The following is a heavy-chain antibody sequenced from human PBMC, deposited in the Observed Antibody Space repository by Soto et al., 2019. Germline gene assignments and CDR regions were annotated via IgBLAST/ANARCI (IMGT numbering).Heavy chain of an antibody. D-gene: IGHD2-2*01. Sequence: ASVKVSCKASGYTFTSYYMHWVRQAPGQGLEWMGIINPSGGSTSYAQKFQGRVTMTRDTSTSTVYMELSSLRSEDTVVYYCARGISTTRYYYYYGMDVWGQGTTVTVSS. CDR2: INPSGGST. V-gene: IGHV1-46*01. J-gene: IGHJ6*02. CDR3: ARGISTTRYYYYYGMDV. CDR1: GYTFTSYY.